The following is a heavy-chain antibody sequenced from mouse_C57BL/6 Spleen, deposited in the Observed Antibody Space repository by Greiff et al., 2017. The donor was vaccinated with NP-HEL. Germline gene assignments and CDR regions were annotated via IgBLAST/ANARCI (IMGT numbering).Heavy chain of an antibody. V-gene: IGHV1-55*01. D-gene: IGHD1-1*01. CDR1: GYTFTSYW. CDR2: IYPGSGST. CDR3: ARWGITTSRYFDV. Sequence: VQLQQPGAELVKPGASVKMSCKASGYTFTSYWITWVKQRPGQGLEWIGDIYPGSGSTNYNEKFKSKATLTVDTSSSTAYMQLSSLTSEDSAVYYCARWGITTSRYFDVWGTGTTVTVSS. J-gene: IGHJ1*03.